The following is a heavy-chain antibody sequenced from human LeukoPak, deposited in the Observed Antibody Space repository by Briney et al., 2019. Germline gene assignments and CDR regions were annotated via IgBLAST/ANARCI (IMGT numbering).Heavy chain of an antibody. CDR3: ARGSNIVVVPAAMAGYLDWLDP. CDR1: GGSFSGYY. D-gene: IGHD2-2*01. CDR2: INHSGST. J-gene: IGHJ5*02. Sequence: SETLSLTCAVYGGSFSGYYWSWIRQPPGKGLEWIGEINHSGSTNYNPSLKSRVTISVDTSKNQFSLKLSSVTAADTAVYYCARGSNIVVVPAAMAGYLDWLDPWGQGTLVTVSS. V-gene: IGHV4-34*01.